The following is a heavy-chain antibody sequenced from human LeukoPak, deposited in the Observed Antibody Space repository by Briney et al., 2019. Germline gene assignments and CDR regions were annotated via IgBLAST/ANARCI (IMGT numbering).Heavy chain of an antibody. J-gene: IGHJ3*02. CDR2: IKQDGSEK. Sequence: GGSLRLSCAASGFTFSSYWMSWVRQAPGKGLEWVANIKQDGSEKYYVDSVKGRFTISRDNAKNSLYLQMNSLRAEDTAVYYCARSIWELPPDAFDIWGQGTMVTVSS. D-gene: IGHD1-26*01. CDR3: ARSIWELPPDAFDI. CDR1: GFTFSSYW. V-gene: IGHV3-7*01.